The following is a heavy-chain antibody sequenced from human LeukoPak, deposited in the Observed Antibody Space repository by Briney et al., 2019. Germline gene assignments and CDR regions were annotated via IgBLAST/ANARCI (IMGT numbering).Heavy chain of an antibody. Sequence: SETLSLTCAVYGGSFSGYYWSWIRQPPGEGLEWIGEINHSGSTNYNPSLKSRVTISVDTSKNQFSLKLSSVTAADTAVYYCARGQTSSWDVWGKGTTVTVSS. V-gene: IGHV4-34*01. CDR1: GGSFSGYY. CDR2: INHSGST. D-gene: IGHD6-13*01. CDR3: ARGQTSSWDV. J-gene: IGHJ6*04.